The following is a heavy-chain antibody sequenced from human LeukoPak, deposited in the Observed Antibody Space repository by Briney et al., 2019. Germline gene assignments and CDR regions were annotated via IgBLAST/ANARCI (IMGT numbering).Heavy chain of an antibody. V-gene: IGHV3-23*01. J-gene: IGHJ4*02. CDR1: GFTFSSYA. Sequence: GGSLRLSCAASGFTFSSYAMSWVRQAPGKGVEWGSAMSGSGGSTYYADSVKGRFTISRDNSKNTLYLQMNSLRAEDTAVYYCAKDMEPIRYYYGSGSYLRGPDYWGQGTLVTVSS. CDR2: MSGSGGST. D-gene: IGHD3-10*01. CDR3: AKDMEPIRYYYGSGSYLRGPDY.